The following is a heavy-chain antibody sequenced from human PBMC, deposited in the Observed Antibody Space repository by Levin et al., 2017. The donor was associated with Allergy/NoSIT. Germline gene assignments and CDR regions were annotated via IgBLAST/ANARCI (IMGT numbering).Heavy chain of an antibody. Sequence: GESLKISCKGSGFIFTSYWFSFVRQIPGKGLEWMGRIDPSDSYTNYSPSFQGHVTISADKSISTAYLQWSSLKASDTAMYYCARHFWYYYDSSGYYGWFDPWGQGTLVTVSS. CDR1: GFIFTSYW. J-gene: IGHJ5*02. CDR2: IDPSDSYT. V-gene: IGHV5-10-1*01. CDR3: ARHFWYYYDSSGYYGWFDP. D-gene: IGHD3-22*01.